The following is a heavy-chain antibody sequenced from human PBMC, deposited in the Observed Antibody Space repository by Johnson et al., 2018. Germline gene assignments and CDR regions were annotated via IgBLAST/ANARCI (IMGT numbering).Heavy chain of an antibody. J-gene: IGHJ1*01. Sequence: QVQLLESGGGVVQPWRSLRLSCAASGFTFSTYGMHWVRQAPGKGLEWVAVMSYDGGEKYYADSVKGRFTISRDNSKNTLYLQLNSRRAEETAGYYCAKGGMVVTNIQYLQHWGQGTLVTVSS. CDR1: GFTFSTYG. D-gene: IGHD2-21*02. V-gene: IGHV3-30*18. CDR2: MSYDGGEK. CDR3: AKGGMVVTNIQYLQH.